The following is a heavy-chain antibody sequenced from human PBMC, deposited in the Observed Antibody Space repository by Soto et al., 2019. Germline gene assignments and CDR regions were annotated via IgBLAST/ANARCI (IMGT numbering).Heavy chain of an antibody. D-gene: IGHD2-15*01. CDR3: ARVVVARYFDL. CDR2: IYYSGST. V-gene: IGHV4-31*03. CDR1: GGSISSGGYY. J-gene: IGHJ2*01. Sequence: SETLSLTCTVSGGSISSGGYYWSWIRQHPGKGLEWIGYIYYSGSTYYNPSLKSRVTISVDTSKNQFSLKLSSVTAADTAVYYCARVVVARYFDLWGRGTLATVSS.